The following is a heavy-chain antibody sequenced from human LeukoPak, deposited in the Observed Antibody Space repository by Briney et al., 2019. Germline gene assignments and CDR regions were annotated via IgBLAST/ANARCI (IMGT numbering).Heavy chain of an antibody. D-gene: IGHD6-13*01. CDR1: GYTFTSHG. CDR3: ARDGWQLSNWFDP. CDR2: ISAYNGNT. J-gene: IGHJ5*02. V-gene: IGHV1-18*01. Sequence: ASVKVSCKASGYTFTSHGISWVRQAPGQGLEWMGWISAYNGNTNYAQELQDRVIMTTDTSTSTAYMELMSLRSDDTAVYYCARDGWQLSNWFDPWGQGTLVTVSS.